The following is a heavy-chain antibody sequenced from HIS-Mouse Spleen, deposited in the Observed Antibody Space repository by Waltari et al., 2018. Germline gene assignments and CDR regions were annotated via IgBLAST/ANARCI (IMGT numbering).Heavy chain of an antibody. CDR1: GGSISSSSYY. Sequence: QLQLQESGPGLVKPSETLSLTCTVSGGSISSSSYYWGWIRQPPGQGLEWIGRSYYSGSTYYSPALEGRVTISGDTSRNPFCLKLSSVTAADTAVYYCAREIPYSSGWYDWYFDLWGRGTLVTVSS. V-gene: IGHV4-39*07. CDR3: AREIPYSSGWYDWYFDL. CDR2: SYYSGST. J-gene: IGHJ2*01. D-gene: IGHD6-13*01.